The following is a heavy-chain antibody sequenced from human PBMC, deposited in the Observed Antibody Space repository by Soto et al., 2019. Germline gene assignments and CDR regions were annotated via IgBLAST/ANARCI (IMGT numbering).Heavy chain of an antibody. J-gene: IGHJ5*02. Sequence: SATLSITCAVYGGAFRGYYWSWIRQPPGKGLEWLGEINDSGSTNYNPSLKSRITISLDTSKKEISLRLSSVTAADTAVYYCARERGSYCSGESCYPFGPWGQGALVTVSS. V-gene: IGHV4-34*01. CDR3: ARERGSYCSGESCYPFGP. CDR2: INDSGST. D-gene: IGHD2-15*01. CDR1: GGAFRGYY.